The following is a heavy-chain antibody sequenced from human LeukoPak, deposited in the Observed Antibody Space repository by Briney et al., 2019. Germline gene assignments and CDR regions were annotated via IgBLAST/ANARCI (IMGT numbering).Heavy chain of an antibody. D-gene: IGHD3-22*01. Sequence: PSETLSLTCTVSGGSISSYYWSWIQQPPGKGLEWIGYIYYSGSTNYNPSLKSRVTISVDTSKNQFSLKLSSVTAADTAVYYCARVLHTYDSSGYYFEDYFDYWGQGTLVTVSS. CDR3: ARVLHTYDSSGYYFEDYFDY. V-gene: IGHV4-59*01. CDR1: GGSISSYY. J-gene: IGHJ4*02. CDR2: IYYSGST.